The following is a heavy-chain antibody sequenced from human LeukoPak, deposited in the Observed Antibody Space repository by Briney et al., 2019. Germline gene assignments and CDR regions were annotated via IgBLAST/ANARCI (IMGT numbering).Heavy chain of an antibody. CDR1: GYTFTGYY. V-gene: IGHV1-8*02. CDR3: ARGQILLWFGELLRWFDP. CDR2: MNPNSGNT. D-gene: IGHD3-10*01. Sequence: RRASVKVSCKASGYTFTGYYMHWVRQATGQGLEWMGWMNPNSGNTGYAQKFQGRVTMIRNTSISTAYMELSSLRSEDTAVYYCARGQILLWFGELLRWFDPWGQGTLVTVSS. J-gene: IGHJ5*02.